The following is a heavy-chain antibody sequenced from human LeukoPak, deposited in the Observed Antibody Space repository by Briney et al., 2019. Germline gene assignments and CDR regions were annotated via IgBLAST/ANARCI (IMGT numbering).Heavy chain of an antibody. CDR3: ARKHYSDSSGYAYDY. D-gene: IGHD3-22*01. CDR1: GFTFSSYS. V-gene: IGHV3-48*04. J-gene: IGHJ4*02. Sequence: GGSLRLSCAASGFTFSSYSMNWVRQAPGKGLEWVSYVSLSGRTKYYADSVKGRVTISRDNANNSLFLQMNSLRAEDTAIYYCARKHYSDSSGYAYDYWGRGTLVTVSS. CDR2: VSLSGRTK.